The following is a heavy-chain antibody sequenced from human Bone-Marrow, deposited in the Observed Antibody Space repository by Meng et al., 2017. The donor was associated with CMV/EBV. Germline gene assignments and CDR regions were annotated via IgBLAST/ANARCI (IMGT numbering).Heavy chain of an antibody. CDR2: ISGSGGST. V-gene: IGHV3-23*01. J-gene: IGHJ5*02. D-gene: IGHD2-2*01. CDR3: AKMYCSSTSCVGNLFDP. Sequence: GGSLRLSCAASGFTFSSYAMGWVRQAPGKGLEWVSAISGSGGSTYYADSVKGRFTISRDNSKNTLYLQMNSLRAEDTAVYYCAKMYCSSTSCVGNLFDPWGQGTLVTVSS. CDR1: GFTFSSYA.